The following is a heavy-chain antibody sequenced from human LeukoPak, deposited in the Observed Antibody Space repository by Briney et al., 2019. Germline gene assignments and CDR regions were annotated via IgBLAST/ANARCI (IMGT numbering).Heavy chain of an antibody. Sequence: SETLSLTCAVYGGSFSGYYWSWIRQPPGKGLEWIGEINHSGSTNYNPSLKGRVTISVDTSKNQFSLKLSSVTAADTAVYYCARVRCDGSCHFDYWGQGTLVTVSS. V-gene: IGHV4-34*01. CDR1: GGSFSGYY. CDR2: INHSGST. J-gene: IGHJ4*02. CDR3: ARVRCDGSCHFDY. D-gene: IGHD2-15*01.